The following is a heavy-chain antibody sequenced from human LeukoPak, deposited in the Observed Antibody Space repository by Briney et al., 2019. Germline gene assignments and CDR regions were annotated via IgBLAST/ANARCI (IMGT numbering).Heavy chain of an antibody. CDR3: ARVGSSWSTYFDY. Sequence: PGGSLRLSCAASGFTFSSYAMHWVRQAPGKGLEWVAVISYDGSNKYYADSVKGRFTISRDNSKNTLYLQMNSLRAEGTAVYYCARVGSSWSTYFDYWGQGTLVTVSS. CDR1: GFTFSSYA. J-gene: IGHJ4*02. V-gene: IGHV3-30-3*01. D-gene: IGHD6-13*01. CDR2: ISYDGSNK.